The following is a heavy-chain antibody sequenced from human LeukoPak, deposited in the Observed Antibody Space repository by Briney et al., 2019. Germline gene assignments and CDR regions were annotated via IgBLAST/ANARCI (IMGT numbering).Heavy chain of an antibody. D-gene: IGHD3-22*01. V-gene: IGHV3-53*01. Sequence: PGGSLRLSCAASGFSVRTTYMSWVRQAPGKGLEWVSVLYTGGGTDHADSVMGRFTISRDNSKNTLSLQMNSLRAEDTAIYYCTRSGYRHPYHFDSWGQGTLVTVSS. J-gene: IGHJ4*02. CDR3: TRSGYRHPYHFDS. CDR2: LYTGGGT. CDR1: GFSVRTTY.